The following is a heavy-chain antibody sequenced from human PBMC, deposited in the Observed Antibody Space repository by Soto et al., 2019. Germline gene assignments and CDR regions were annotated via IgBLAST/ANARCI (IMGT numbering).Heavy chain of an antibody. CDR2: IYYSGST. J-gene: IGHJ4*02. V-gene: IGHV4-59*01. CDR1: GGSISSYY. D-gene: IGHD2-2*01. CDR3: ARDLGLVGIPAAKGYFDY. Sequence: PSETLSLTCTVSGGSISSYYWSWIRQPPGKGLEWIGYIYYSGSTNYNPSLKSRVTISVDTSKNQFSLKLSSVTAADTAVYYCARDLGLVGIPAAKGYFDYWGQGTLVTVSS.